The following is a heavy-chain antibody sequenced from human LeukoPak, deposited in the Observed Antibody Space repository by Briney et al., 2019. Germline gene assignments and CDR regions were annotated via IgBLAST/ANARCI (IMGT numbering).Heavy chain of an antibody. V-gene: IGHV3-66*01. Sequence: GGSLRLSCAASGFTVSGNYMSWVRQAPGKGLEWVALILSGGSTAYSDSVKGRFTISRDNSKNTFSLQMTSLRAEDTALYYCARSWYYYGTGGYYFDYWGQGTLVTVSS. CDR2: ILSGGST. CDR1: GFTVSGNY. D-gene: IGHD3-10*01. J-gene: IGHJ4*02. CDR3: ARSWYYYGTGGYYFDY.